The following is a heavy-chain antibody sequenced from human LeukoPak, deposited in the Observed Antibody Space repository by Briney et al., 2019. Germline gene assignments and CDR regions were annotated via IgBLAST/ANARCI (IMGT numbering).Heavy chain of an antibody. J-gene: IGHJ4*02. V-gene: IGHV4-4*09. CDR1: GGSISSFY. CDR3: ARDTQERRGRTLDY. CDR2: IYTSGST. Sequence: SETLSLTCTVSGGSISSFYWNWIRQPPGKGLEWIGYIYTSGSTNYNPSLKSRVTISLDTSKNQISLKLSSVTAADTAVYYCARDTQERRGRTLDYWGQGTLVTVSS. D-gene: IGHD1-1*01.